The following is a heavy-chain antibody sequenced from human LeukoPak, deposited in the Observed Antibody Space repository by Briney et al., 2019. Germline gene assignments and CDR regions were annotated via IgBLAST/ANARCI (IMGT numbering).Heavy chain of an antibody. CDR1: GFIVSSYY. V-gene: IGHV3-53*01. J-gene: IGHJ4*02. D-gene: IGHD6-19*01. CDR2: IYSGGST. Sequence: PGGSLRLSCATCGFIVSSYYMSWIRQAPGKGLEWVSVIYSGGSTYYADSVKGRFTISRDNSKNTLYLQMNSLRAEDTAVYYCARDGSSGRIFDYWGQGTLVTVSS. CDR3: ARDGSSGRIFDY.